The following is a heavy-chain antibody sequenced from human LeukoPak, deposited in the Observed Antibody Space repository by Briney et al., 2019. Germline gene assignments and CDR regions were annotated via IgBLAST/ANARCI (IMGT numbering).Heavy chain of an antibody. Sequence: SETLSLTCTVSGGSVSSGSYYWSWIRQPPGKGLEWIGYIYYSGSTNYNPSLKSRVTISVDTSKNQSSLKLSSVTAADTAVYYCARNLLEWLLPSDDAFDIWGQGTMVTVSS. V-gene: IGHV4-61*01. CDR3: ARNLLEWLLPSDDAFDI. CDR2: IYYSGST. CDR1: GGSVSSGSYY. J-gene: IGHJ3*02. D-gene: IGHD3-3*01.